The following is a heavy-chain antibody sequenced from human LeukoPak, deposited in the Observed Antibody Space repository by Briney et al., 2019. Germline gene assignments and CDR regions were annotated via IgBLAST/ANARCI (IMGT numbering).Heavy chain of an antibody. V-gene: IGHV3-30*02. J-gene: IGHJ6*03. CDR1: GFTFSSYG. Sequence: GGSLRLSCAASGFTFSSYGMHWVRQAPGKGLEWVAYIQYDGSNEQYAHSVKGRFRISRDSSKNILYLQMNSLRAEDTVVYYCAKDRCSNGIGCYYYYMDVWGKGTTVTISS. CDR2: IQYDGSNE. CDR3: AKDRCSNGIGCYYYYMDV. D-gene: IGHD2-8*01.